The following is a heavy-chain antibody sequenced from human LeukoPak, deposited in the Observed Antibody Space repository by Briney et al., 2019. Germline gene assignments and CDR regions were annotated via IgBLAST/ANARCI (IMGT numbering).Heavy chain of an antibody. D-gene: IGHD6-19*01. J-gene: IGHJ4*02. V-gene: IGHV3-23*01. Sequence: PGGSLRLSCVGSGFTFRNYAMNWVRQAPGKGLEWVSGFSAAGTYYADSVKGRFTTSRDDSKNTIYLQMNSLTAEDTGVYYCAKDRVRDTGWDIDYWGQGTLVTVSS. CDR3: AKDRVRDTGWDIDY. CDR2: FSAAGT. CDR1: GFTFRNYA.